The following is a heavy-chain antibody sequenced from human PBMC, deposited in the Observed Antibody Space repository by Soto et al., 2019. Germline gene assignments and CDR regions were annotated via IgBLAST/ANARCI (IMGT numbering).Heavy chain of an antibody. V-gene: IGHV3-23*01. CDR2: ISASGGST. Sequence: QLLESRGGLVQPGGSLRLSCAASKFTFSTYARNWVRQAPGKGLEWVSGISASGGSTYYADSVKGRFTISRDNSKNTLYLQMNGLRAEDTAVYYCAKDPALPYGDYQEDYWGQGTLVTVSS. J-gene: IGHJ4*02. CDR1: KFTFSTYA. D-gene: IGHD4-17*01. CDR3: AKDPALPYGDYQEDY.